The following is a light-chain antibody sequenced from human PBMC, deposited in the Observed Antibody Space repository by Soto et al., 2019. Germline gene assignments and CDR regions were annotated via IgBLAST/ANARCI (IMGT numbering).Light chain of an antibody. V-gene: IGKV3-15*01. CDR3: QQYTIWPPET. Sequence: DIVLTQSPPTLSVSPGERATLSCRASQSVSSNLAWYQHKPGQAPRLLIYGASTRATGIPARFSGSGSGTEFTLTISSLQSEDSAVYYCQQYTIWPPETFGQGTKVEMK. CDR2: GAS. CDR1: QSVSSN. J-gene: IGKJ1*01.